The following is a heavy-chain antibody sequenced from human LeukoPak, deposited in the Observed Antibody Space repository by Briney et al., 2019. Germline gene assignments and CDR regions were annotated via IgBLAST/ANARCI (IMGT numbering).Heavy chain of an antibody. J-gene: IGHJ4*02. CDR3: AAPYSSTWFDY. CDR1: GFTFTSRSA. V-gene: IGHV1-58*01. D-gene: IGHD6-13*01. CDR2: IVVGSDNT. Sequence: GASVRVSCKASGFTFTSRSAVQWVRQARGQRLEWIGWIVVGSDNTNYAQKFQESVTITRDMSTSTSYMELSSLRSEDTAVHYCAAPYSSTWFDYWGQGTLVTVSS.